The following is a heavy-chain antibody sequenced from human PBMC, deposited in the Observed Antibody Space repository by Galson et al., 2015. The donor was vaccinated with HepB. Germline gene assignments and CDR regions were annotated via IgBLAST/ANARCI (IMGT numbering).Heavy chain of an antibody. D-gene: IGHD3-16*02. Sequence: CAISGDSVSSNSAAWNWIRQSPSRGLEWLGRTYYRSKWYNDYAVSVKSRITINPDTSKNQFSLQLNSVTPEDTAVYYCARDVSYDYVWGSYRAGDPYYYYYGMDVWGQGTTVTVSS. J-gene: IGHJ6*02. CDR2: TYYRSKWYN. V-gene: IGHV6-1*01. CDR1: GDSVSSNSAA. CDR3: ARDVSYDYVWGSYRAGDPYYYYYGMDV.